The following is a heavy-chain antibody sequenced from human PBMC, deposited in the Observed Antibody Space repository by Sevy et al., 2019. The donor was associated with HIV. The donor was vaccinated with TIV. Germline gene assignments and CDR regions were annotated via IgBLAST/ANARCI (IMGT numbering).Heavy chain of an antibody. CDR1: GFAVSSNF. J-gene: IGHJ4*02. CDR2: IYIGGST. Sequence: GGSLRLSCAASGFAVSSNFMSWVRQAPGKGLEWVSVIYIGGSTYYADSVKGRFTISRDNSKNTLYLQMNSLRAEDTAVYYCVRESPSDWYLDSWGQGTLVTVSS. D-gene: IGHD2-2*01. V-gene: IGHV3-53*01. CDR3: VRESPSDWYLDS.